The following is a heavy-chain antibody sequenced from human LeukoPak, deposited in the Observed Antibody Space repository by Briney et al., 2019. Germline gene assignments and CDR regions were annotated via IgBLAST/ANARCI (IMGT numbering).Heavy chain of an antibody. J-gene: IGHJ4*02. V-gene: IGHV4-34*01. Sequence: SETLSLTCAVYGGSFSGYYWSWIRQPPGKGLEWIGEINHSGSTNYNPPLKSRVTISVDTYKNKFSLKLSSVTAADTAVYYCARGGGYFDYWGQGTLVTVSS. CDR1: GGSFSGYY. CDR2: INHSGST. D-gene: IGHD4-23*01. CDR3: ARGGGYFDY.